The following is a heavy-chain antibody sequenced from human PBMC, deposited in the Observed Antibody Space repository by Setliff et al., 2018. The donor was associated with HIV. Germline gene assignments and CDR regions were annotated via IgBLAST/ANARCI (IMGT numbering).Heavy chain of an antibody. V-gene: IGHV1-69*05. CDR2: IIPIFGTA. J-gene: IGHJ4*02. CDR1: GGTFSSYA. CDR3: ARAVGGSNYFDYRGHQDF. D-gene: IGHD3-22*01. Sequence: SVKVSCKASGGTFSSYAISCVRQAPGQGLEWMGGIIPIFGTANYAQKFQGRVTITTDESTSTAYMELSSLRPEDTAVYYCARAVGGSNYFDYRGHQDFWGQGTRVTVSS.